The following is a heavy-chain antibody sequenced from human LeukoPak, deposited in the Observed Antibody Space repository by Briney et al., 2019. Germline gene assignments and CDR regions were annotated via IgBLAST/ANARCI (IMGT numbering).Heavy chain of an antibody. Sequence: GGSLRLSCATSGFSFGTHGMGWVRQAPGEGLQWVSSIGTKMTDTNYADSVRGRFTISRDNSKNTLYLQMDSLRAEDTATYYCARHTTTFADWGQGTLVIVSS. D-gene: IGHD1-1*01. CDR2: IGTKMTDT. CDR1: GFSFGTHG. CDR3: ARHTTTFAD. J-gene: IGHJ4*02. V-gene: IGHV3-23*01.